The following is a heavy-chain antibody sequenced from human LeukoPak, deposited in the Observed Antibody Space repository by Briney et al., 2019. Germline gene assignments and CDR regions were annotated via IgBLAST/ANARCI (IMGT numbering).Heavy chain of an antibody. D-gene: IGHD4-17*01. Sequence: PSETLSLTCAVSGDSFSSHYWTWIRQPPGKGLEWIGYISYIGSTNYNPSLKSRVAISIDTSKNQFSLKLSSVTAADTAVYYCARDLVTVTKGFDIWGQGTMVSVSS. CDR1: GDSFSSHY. CDR3: ARDLVTVTKGFDI. J-gene: IGHJ3*02. CDR2: ISYIGST. V-gene: IGHV4-59*11.